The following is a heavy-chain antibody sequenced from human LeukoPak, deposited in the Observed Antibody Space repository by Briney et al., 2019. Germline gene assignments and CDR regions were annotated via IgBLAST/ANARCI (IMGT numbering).Heavy chain of an antibody. V-gene: IGHV4-34*01. J-gene: IGHJ4*02. CDR3: ASRGYSRPFDY. D-gene: IGHD6-13*01. CDR2: INHSGST. Sequence: SETLSLTCAVYDGSFSGYYWSWIRQPPGKGLEWIGEINHSGSTNYNPSLKSRVTISVDTSKNQFSLKLSSVTAADTAVYYCASRGYSRPFDYWGQGTLVTVSS. CDR1: DGSFSGYY.